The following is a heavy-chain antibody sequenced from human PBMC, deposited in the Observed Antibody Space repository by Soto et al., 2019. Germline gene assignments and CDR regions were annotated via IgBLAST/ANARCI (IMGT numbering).Heavy chain of an antibody. J-gene: IGHJ4*02. Sequence: QLQLVQSGTEVKEPGSSVKVSCKASGGTFSTSSFVWVRQGPGQGLEWVGGIIPIFTRTNFAQKFQGRVTFSAEETTRTTYMELRSPTSEDTAIYYCARDVVRSTAGDSWGQGTLVTVSS. V-gene: IGHV1-69*01. CDR2: IIPIFTRT. D-gene: IGHD2-15*01. CDR3: ARDVVRSTAGDS. CDR1: GGTFSTSS.